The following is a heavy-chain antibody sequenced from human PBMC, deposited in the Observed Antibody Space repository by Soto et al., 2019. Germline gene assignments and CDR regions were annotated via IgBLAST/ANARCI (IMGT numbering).Heavy chain of an antibody. J-gene: IGHJ4*02. CDR1: GFTFSTYV. V-gene: IGHV3-23*01. CDR3: ATEERTFREGY. CDR2: ISGSGDVT. Sequence: EAQLLESGGDSAQPGGSLRLSCAASGFTFSTYVLNWVRQAPGKGLEWVSGISGSGDVTYYADSVRGRFTISRDNSKNTLYLQMNSLRADDTAIYYCATEERTFREGYWGRGTLVTVSS.